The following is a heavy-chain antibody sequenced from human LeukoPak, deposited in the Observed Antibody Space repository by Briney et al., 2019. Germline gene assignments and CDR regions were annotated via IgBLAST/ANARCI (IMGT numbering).Heavy chain of an antibody. CDR1: GGSISSSRYY. CDR2: IYTRGST. V-gene: IGHV4-39*07. J-gene: IGHJ4*02. Sequence: PSETLSLTCTVSGGSISSSRYYWGWLRQPPGTGVEWIGRIYTRGSTNYNPSLKSRVTISVDTSRNQFSLRLSSVTAADTAVYYCARVVATITDYWGQGTLVTVSS. CDR3: ARVVATITDY. D-gene: IGHD5-12*01.